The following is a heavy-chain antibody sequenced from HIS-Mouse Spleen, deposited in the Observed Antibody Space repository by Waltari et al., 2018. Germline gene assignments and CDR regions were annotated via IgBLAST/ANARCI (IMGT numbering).Heavy chain of an antibody. CDR1: GGSISTSSYY. D-gene: IGHD3-10*01. CDR2: IYYSGST. V-gene: IGHV4-39*07. J-gene: IGHJ4*02. Sequence: QLQLQESGPGLVKPSETLSPTCTVSGGSISTSSYYWGWMRQPPGKGLEWIGSIYYSGSTYYNPSLKSRVTISVDTSKNQFSLKLSSVTATDTAVYYCARDFLSGMVRGVIPLDYWGQGTLVTVSS. CDR3: ARDFLSGMVRGVIPLDY.